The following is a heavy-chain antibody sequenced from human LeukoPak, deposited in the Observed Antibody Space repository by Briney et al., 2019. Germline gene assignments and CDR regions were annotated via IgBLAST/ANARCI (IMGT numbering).Heavy chain of an antibody. CDR3: ATTALDYSNYLFDP. J-gene: IGHJ5*02. D-gene: IGHD4-11*01. Sequence: PSETLSLTCAVSGYSISSGYYWGWIRQTPGKGLEWIGTIYYSGSTYYNPSLKSRVTISVDTSNNQFSLKLNSVTAADTAVYYCATTALDYSNYLFDPWGQGTLVTVSS. CDR2: IYYSGST. V-gene: IGHV4-38-2*01. CDR1: GYSISSGYY.